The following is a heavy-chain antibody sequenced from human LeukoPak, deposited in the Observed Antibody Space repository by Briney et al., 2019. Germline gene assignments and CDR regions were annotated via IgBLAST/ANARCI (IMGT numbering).Heavy chain of an antibody. J-gene: IGHJ4*02. CDR2: IYYSGST. V-gene: IGHV4-39*07. CDR1: GGSISSSSYY. CDR3: ARESRAVVITSPFDY. Sequence: PSETLSLTCTVSGGSISSSSYYWGWIRQPPGKGLEWIGSIYYSGSTYYNPSLKSRVTISVDTSKNQFSLRLSSVTAADTAVYYCARESRAVVITSPFDYWGQGTLVTVSS. D-gene: IGHD3-22*01.